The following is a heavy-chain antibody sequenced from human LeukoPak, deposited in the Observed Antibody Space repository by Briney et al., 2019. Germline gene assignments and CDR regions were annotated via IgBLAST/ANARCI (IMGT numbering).Heavy chain of an antibody. D-gene: IGHD3-3*01. CDR2: IIPIFGTA. Sequence: GSSVKVSCKASGGTFSSYAISWVRQAPGQGLEWMGGIIPIFGTANYAQKLQGRVTITTDESTSTAYMELSSLRSEGTAVYYCARDSGMLEWLPDNYYYYMDVWGKGTTVTVSS. CDR3: ARDSGMLEWLPDNYYYYMDV. V-gene: IGHV1-69*05. CDR1: GGTFSSYA. J-gene: IGHJ6*03.